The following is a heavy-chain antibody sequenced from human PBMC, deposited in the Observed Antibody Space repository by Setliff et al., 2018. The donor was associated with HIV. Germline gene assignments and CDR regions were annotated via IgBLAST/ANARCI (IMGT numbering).Heavy chain of an antibody. CDR2: NISIFDKA. Sequence: KVSCKSSGGSFNTYAINWVRQAPGQGLEWMGGNISIFDKANYAQKFHGRLTITADDSTRTVYMELNSLGSGDTAVYYCARGGVRGYSYGEAFDIWGQGTLVTVSS. CDR3: ARGGVRGYSYGEAFDI. J-gene: IGHJ3*02. D-gene: IGHD5-18*01. CDR1: GGSFNTYA. V-gene: IGHV1-69*01.